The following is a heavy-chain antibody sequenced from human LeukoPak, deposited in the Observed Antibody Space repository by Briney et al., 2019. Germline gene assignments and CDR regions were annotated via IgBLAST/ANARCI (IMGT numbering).Heavy chain of an antibody. Sequence: SETLSLTCTVCGRSISLYYWNWIRQPPGEGLEWIGYIYYSGSTNYNPSLKSRVTISVDTSKNQFSLKLSSVTSADTAVYYLPRGASRGSYPLLWFVPWGQGTLVTVSS. V-gene: IGHV4-59*01. CDR1: GRSISLYY. CDR2: IYYSGST. CDR3: PRGASRGSYPLLWFVP. D-gene: IGHD1-26*01. J-gene: IGHJ5*02.